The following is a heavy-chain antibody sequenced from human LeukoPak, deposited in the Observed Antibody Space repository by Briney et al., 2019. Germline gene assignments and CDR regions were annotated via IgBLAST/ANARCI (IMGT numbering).Heavy chain of an antibody. CDR1: GYTFTSYY. CDR2: INPSGGST. J-gene: IGHJ4*02. D-gene: IGHD2-15*01. Sequence: ASVKVSCKASGYTFTSYYMHWVRQAPGQGLEWMGIINPSGGSTSYAQKFQGRVTMTRDTSTSTVYMELSSLRSEDTAVYYCARDPRRGWFPANFDYWGQGTLVTVSS. V-gene: IGHV1-46*01. CDR3: ARDPRRGWFPANFDY.